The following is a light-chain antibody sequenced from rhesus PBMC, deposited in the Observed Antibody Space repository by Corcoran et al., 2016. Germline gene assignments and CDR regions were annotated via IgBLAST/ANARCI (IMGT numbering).Light chain of an antibody. J-gene: IGKJ4*01. CDR2: AAS. Sequence: DIQMTQSPSSLSASVGDRVTITCRASQGISNYLSWYQQKPGKAPKRLIYAASSLESVVPSRFSGSGSGTEFTLTISRLQPEDCAAYYCLPYNSKPPLTFGGGTKVELQ. V-gene: IGKV1-36*01. CDR1: QGISNY. CDR3: LPYNSKPPLT.